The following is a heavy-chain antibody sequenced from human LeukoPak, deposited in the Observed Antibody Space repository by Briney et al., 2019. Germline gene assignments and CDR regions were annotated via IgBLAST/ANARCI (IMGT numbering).Heavy chain of an antibody. D-gene: IGHD3-16*02. Sequence: PKASVKVSCKASGGIFSSYAINWVRQAPGQGLEWMRRIIPIFGSANYAQKFQGRVTITADKSTRTAYMELSSLRSEDTALYYCAKGSRLREGGSYRFWGQGTLVTVSS. V-gene: IGHV1-69*06. J-gene: IGHJ4*02. CDR3: AKGSRLREGGSYRF. CDR2: IIPIFGSA. CDR1: GGIFSSYA.